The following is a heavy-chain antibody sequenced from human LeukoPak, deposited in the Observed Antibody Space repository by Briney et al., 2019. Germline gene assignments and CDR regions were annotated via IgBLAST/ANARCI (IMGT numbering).Heavy chain of an antibody. V-gene: IGHV3-48*04. D-gene: IGHD6-13*01. CDR3: ARDEHNSSGSGWYHYYYMDV. CDR2: ISSGGATI. Sequence: GGSLRLSCAASGFTFSSYSMNWVRQAPGKGLEWVSTISSGGATIYYADSVKGRFTISRDNAKNSLHLQMNSLRAEDTAVYYCARDEHNSSGSGWYHYYYMDVWGKGTTVTISS. J-gene: IGHJ6*03. CDR1: GFTFSSYS.